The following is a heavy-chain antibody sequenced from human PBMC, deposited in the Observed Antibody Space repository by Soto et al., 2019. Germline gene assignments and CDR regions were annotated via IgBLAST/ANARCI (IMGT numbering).Heavy chain of an antibody. Sequence: QVQLQESGPGLVKPSQTLSLTCTVSGGSISSGGYYWSWIRQHPGKGLEWIGYIYYSGSTYYNPSLKRRVTRSVDTSKNSFSLRLSSVTAADTAVYYFARALATRGPYYFDYWGQGTLVTVSS. CDR1: GGSISSGGYY. J-gene: IGHJ4*02. D-gene: IGHD5-12*01. V-gene: IGHV4-31*03. CDR3: ARALATRGPYYFDY. CDR2: IYYSGST.